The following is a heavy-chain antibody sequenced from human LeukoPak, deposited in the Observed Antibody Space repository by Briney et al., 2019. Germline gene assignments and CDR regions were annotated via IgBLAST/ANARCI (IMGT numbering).Heavy chain of an antibody. CDR2: IHDTGRAI. CDR1: GFTFSDYG. J-gene: IGHJ4*02. V-gene: IGHV3-48*04. D-gene: IGHD2-2*02. Sequence: GGSLRLSCEASGFTFSDYGMNWDRQSPERGLEWIAFIHDTGRAIYYADSVKGRFTISRDNAENSLYLQMNSLRADDTAVYYCARSSISSSYTYWGQGTQVTVSS. CDR3: ARSSISSSYTY.